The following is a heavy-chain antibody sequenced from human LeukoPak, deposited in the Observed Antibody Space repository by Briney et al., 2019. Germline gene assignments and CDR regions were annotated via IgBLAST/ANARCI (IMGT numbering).Heavy chain of an antibody. CDR3: SRLYHFDSSGYFYPFDH. D-gene: IGHD3-22*01. V-gene: IGHV4-31*03. CDR1: GGSISSGGYY. CDR2: IYYSGST. Sequence: SETLSLTCTVSGGSISSGGYYWSWIRQHPGKGLEWIGYIYYSGSTYYNPSLKSRVTISVDTSKNQFSLKLSSVTAADTAVYYCSRLYHFDSSGYFYPFDHWGQGTLVTVSS. J-gene: IGHJ4*02.